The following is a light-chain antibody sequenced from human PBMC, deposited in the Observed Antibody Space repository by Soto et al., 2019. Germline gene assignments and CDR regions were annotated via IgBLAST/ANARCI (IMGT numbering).Light chain of an antibody. CDR3: QQYGSSPLT. J-gene: IGKJ4*01. V-gene: IGKV3-20*01. CDR2: GAS. CDR1: QSVSSN. Sequence: EIVMTQSPATLSVSPVDRATLSCRASQSVSSNLAWYQQKPGQAPRLLIYGASSRATGIPDRFSGSGSGTDFTLTISRLEPEDFAVYFCQQYGSSPLTFGGGTKVDIK.